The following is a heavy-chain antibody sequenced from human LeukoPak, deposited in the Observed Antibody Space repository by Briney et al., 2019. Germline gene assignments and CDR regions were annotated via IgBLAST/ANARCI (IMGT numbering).Heavy chain of an antibody. CDR1: GFTFSNAW. CDR2: IKSKTDGGTT. Sequence: GGSLRLSCAASGFTFSNAWMSWVRQAPGKGLEWVGRIKSKTDGGTTDYAAPVKGRFTISRDDSKNTLYLQVNSLKTEDTAVYYCSTGRQQLVFDYWGQGTLVAVSS. D-gene: IGHD6-13*01. CDR3: STGRQQLVFDY. V-gene: IGHV3-15*01. J-gene: IGHJ4*02.